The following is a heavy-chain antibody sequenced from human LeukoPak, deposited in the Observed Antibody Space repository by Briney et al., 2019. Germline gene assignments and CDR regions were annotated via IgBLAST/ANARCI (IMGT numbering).Heavy chain of an antibody. D-gene: IGHD3-10*01. CDR3: ARDRGPRTGFMVREAYDY. CDR2: ISSDGDTT. V-gene: IGHV3-74*01. CDR1: GFTFSDYW. J-gene: IGHJ4*02. Sequence: PGGSLRLSCVASGFTFSDYWIHWVRQAPGKGLVWVSRISSDGDTTNYADSVKGRFTISRDNAKNTLYLQMNSLRVEDTAVYYCARDRGPRTGFMVREAYDYWGQGTLVTVSS.